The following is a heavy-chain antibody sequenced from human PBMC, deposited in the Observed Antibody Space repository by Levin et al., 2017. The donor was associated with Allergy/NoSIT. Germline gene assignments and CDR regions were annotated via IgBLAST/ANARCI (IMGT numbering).Heavy chain of an antibody. CDR3: AIRAVAGTRDCDY. Sequence: GESLKISCKGSGYSFTSYWIRWVRQIPGKGLEWMAIIYPGDSDTRYSPSFQGQVTISADKSISTAYLQGSGLKASDTGMYYCAIRAVAGTRDCDYWGQGTLVTVSA. CDR2: IYPGDSDT. V-gene: IGHV5-51*01. CDR1: GYSFTSYW. J-gene: IGHJ4*02. D-gene: IGHD6-19*01.